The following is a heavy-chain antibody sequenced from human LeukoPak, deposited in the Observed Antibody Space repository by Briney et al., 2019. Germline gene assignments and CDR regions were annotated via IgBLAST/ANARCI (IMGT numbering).Heavy chain of an antibody. CDR2: TSGSGGST. J-gene: IGHJ5*02. V-gene: IGHV3-23*01. Sequence: GGSLRLSCAASGFTFSSYAMSWVRQAPGKGLEWVSATSGSGGSTYYADSVKGRFTISRDNSKNTLYLQMNSLRAEDTAVYYCARDLAYCGGDCSLRSDNWFDPWGQGTLVTVSS. CDR3: ARDLAYCGGDCSLRSDNWFDP. D-gene: IGHD2-21*02. CDR1: GFTFSSYA.